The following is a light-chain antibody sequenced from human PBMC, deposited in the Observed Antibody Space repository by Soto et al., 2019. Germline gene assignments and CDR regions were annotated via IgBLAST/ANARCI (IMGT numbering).Light chain of an antibody. V-gene: IGKV3-20*01. J-gene: IGKJ1*01. Sequence: EGGFTHSPCTLSLSPGERASLSCRASQSVSSRYIAWYTQRPGQAPRLLIYGASSRATGIPDKFSGSGSGKELTITISRPEPEDFEVYSCNHFVRSMWKFGQGNKV. CDR1: QSVSSRY. CDR2: GAS. CDR3: NHFVRSMWK.